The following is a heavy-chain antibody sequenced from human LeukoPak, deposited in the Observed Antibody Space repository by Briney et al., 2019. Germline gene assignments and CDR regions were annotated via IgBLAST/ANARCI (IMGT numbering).Heavy chain of an antibody. CDR3: ARGGCSGGSCPNWFDP. D-gene: IGHD2-15*01. V-gene: IGHV1-18*01. CDR2: ISAYNGNT. Sequence: ASVKVSCKASGYTFTSYGISWVRQAPGQGLERMGWISAYNGNTNYAQKLQGRVTMTTDTSTSTAYMELRSLRSDDTAVYYCARGGCSGGSCPNWFDPWGQGTLVTVSS. CDR1: GYTFTSYG. J-gene: IGHJ5*02.